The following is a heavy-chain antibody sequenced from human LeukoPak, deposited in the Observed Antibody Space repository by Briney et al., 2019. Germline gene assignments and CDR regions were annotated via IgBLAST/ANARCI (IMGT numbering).Heavy chain of an antibody. J-gene: IGHJ5*02. V-gene: IGHV1-46*01. Sequence: ASVKVSCKASGYTFTSYFMHWVRQAPGQGLEWMGMINPSGGSTSYAQKFQGRVTMTTDTSTSTAYMELRSLRSDDTAVYYCARTSHESVLYWSDPWGQGTLVNVSS. CDR3: ARTSHESVLYWSDP. CDR2: INPSGGST. CDR1: GYTFTSYF. D-gene: IGHD3-16*01.